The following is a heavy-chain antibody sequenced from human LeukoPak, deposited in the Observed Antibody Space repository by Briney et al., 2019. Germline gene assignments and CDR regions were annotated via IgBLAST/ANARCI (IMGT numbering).Heavy chain of an antibody. Sequence: GGSLRPPCVALGVRFRWFALAWVGQAPGKGRDWVAAGTARIGATHYVGSVKGRVNISRDNSKNTMYLQMNSLRSEDTAIYYCASDPNGDYVGALDYWGRGTLVTVSS. J-gene: IGHJ4*01. CDR2: GTARIGAT. D-gene: IGHD2-8*01. CDR3: ASDPNGDYVGALDY. CDR1: GVRFRWFA. V-gene: IGHV3-23*01.